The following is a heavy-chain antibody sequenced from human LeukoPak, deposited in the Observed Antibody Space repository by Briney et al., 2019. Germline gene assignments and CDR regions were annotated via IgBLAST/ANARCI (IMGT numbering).Heavy chain of an antibody. D-gene: IGHD1-14*01. V-gene: IGHV3-23*01. CDR1: GFTFSSYG. CDR2: ISGSGGST. Sequence: GGTLRLSCAASGFTFSSYGMSWVRQAPGKGLEWVSAISGSGGSTYYADSVKGRFTISRDNSKNTLYLQMNSLRAEDTAVYYCARKLVVTGYNDWGQGTLVTVSS. CDR3: ARKLVVTGYND. J-gene: IGHJ4*02.